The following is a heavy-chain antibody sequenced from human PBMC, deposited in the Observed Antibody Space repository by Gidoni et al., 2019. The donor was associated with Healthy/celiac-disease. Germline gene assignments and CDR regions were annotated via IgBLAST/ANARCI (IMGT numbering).Heavy chain of an antibody. Sequence: QVTISRDNSKNTLYLQMNSLRAEDTAVYYCAKDKDDSSGYYSHFDYWGQGTLVTVSS. CDR3: AKDKDDSSGYYSHFDY. J-gene: IGHJ4*02. V-gene: IGHV3-23*01. D-gene: IGHD3-22*01.